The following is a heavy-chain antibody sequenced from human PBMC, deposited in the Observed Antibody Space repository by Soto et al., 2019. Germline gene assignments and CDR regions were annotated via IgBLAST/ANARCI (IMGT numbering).Heavy chain of an antibody. D-gene: IGHD3-10*01. CDR1: GFTFSSYA. CDR2: ISSNGGST. CDR3: ARDFFKPALPGWASLVGTGIDX. V-gene: IGHV3-64D*06. J-gene: IGHJ4*02. Sequence: GGSLRLSCSASGFTFSSYAMHWVRQAPGKGLEYVPSISSNGGSTYYADSVKGRFTISRDNSKNTLYLQMSSLRAEDTAVYYCARDFFKPALPGWASLVGTGIDXWGQGTTVTVSX.